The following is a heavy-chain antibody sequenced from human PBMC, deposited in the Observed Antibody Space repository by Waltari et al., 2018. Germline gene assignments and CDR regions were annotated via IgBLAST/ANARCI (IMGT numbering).Heavy chain of an antibody. CDR1: GGSISSSSYY. J-gene: IGHJ6*02. CDR3: ARRRGELRDYGMDV. V-gene: IGHV4-39*01. CDR2: IYYSGST. Sequence: QLQLQESGPGLVKPSETLSLTCTVSGGSISSSSYYWGWIRQPPGKGLEWIGSIYYSGSTHYNPSLKSRVTISVDTSKNQFSLKLSSVTAADTAVYYCARRRGELRDYGMDVWGQGTTVTVSS. D-gene: IGHD1-26*01.